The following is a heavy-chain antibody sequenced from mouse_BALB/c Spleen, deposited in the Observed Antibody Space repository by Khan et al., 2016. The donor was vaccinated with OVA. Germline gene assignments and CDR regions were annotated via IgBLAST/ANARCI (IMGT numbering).Heavy chain of an antibody. CDR3: ASGRLLLRYPDYFDY. CDR1: GYFITSDYA. V-gene: IGHV3-2*02. J-gene: IGHJ2*01. D-gene: IGHD1-1*01. CDR2: IGYSGST. Sequence: EVQLQESGPGLLKPSQSLSLTCTVTGYFITSDYAWNWIRQFPGNKLEWMAYIGYSGSTTYNPNLKIQSSITRTASKNHFFLQLNSVTTKVTATYYYASGRLLLRYPDYFDYWGQGTTLTVSS.